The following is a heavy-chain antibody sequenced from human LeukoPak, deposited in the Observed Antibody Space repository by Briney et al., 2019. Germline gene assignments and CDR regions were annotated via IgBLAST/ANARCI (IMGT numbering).Heavy chain of an antibody. CDR2: IYYSGST. V-gene: IGHV4-59*01. CDR1: GGSISSYY. CDR3: ARVGHDSGTYLYYFDY. J-gene: IGHJ4*02. Sequence: SETLSLTFTVSGGSISSYYWSWIRQSPGKGLEWIGYIYYSGSTNYNPSLKSRVTISVDTSKNQFSLKLSSVTAADTAVYYCARVGHDSGTYLYYFDYWGQGTLVTVSS. D-gene: IGHD1-26*01.